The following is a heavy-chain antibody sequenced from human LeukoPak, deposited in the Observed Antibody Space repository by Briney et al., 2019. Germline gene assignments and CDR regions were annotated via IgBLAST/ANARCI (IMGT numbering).Heavy chain of an antibody. CDR3: ARDLAWGAFDY. CDR1: GFTFSSYG. V-gene: IGHV3-23*01. D-gene: IGHD7-27*01. J-gene: IGHJ4*02. CDR2: ISGSSSST. Sequence: GGSLRLSCAASGFTFSSYGMSWVRQTPGKGLEWVSGISGSSSSTYYIDSVKGRFTISRDNSKNTLSLQMNSLRVEDTAVYYCARDLAWGAFDYWGQGTLVTVSS.